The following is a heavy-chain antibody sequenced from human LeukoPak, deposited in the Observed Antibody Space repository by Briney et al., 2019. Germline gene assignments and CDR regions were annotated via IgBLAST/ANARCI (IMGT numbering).Heavy chain of an antibody. V-gene: IGHV4-59*01. D-gene: IGHD2-15*01. Sequence: PSETLSLTCTVSGGSISSYYWSWIRQPPGKGLEWIRYIYYSGSTNYNPSLKSRVTISVDTSKNQFSLKLSSVTAADTAVYYCARAQPLPIVVVVAATPRSWYFDLWGRGTLVTVSS. J-gene: IGHJ2*01. CDR2: IYYSGST. CDR1: GGSISSYY. CDR3: ARAQPLPIVVVVAATPRSWYFDL.